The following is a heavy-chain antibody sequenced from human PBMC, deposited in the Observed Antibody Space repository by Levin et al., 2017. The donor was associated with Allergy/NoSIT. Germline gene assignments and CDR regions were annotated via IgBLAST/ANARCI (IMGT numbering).Heavy chain of an antibody. V-gene: IGHV3-64D*06. CDR1: GFTFSSYA. Sequence: HTGGSLRLSCSASGFTFSSYAMHWVRQAPGKGLEYVSAISSNGGSTYYADSVKGRFTISRDNSKNTLYLQMSSLRAEDTAVYYCVKDPITDYGDPRLRLGWYFDLWGRGTLVTVSS. J-gene: IGHJ2*01. CDR2: ISSNGGST. D-gene: IGHD4-17*01. CDR3: VKDPITDYGDPRLRLGWYFDL.